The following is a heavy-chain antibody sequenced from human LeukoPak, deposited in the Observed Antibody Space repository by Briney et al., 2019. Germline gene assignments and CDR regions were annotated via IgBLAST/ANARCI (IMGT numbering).Heavy chain of an antibody. D-gene: IGHD2-2*01. Sequence: PSETLSLTCAASGFSISSGYYGGWIRQPPGEWLDWIGSIYHSGSTYYNPCLKSRVTISVDTSKNQCSLKLSSVTAADTAVYYCASSGVVVTAVDFDYWGQGTLVTVSS. V-gene: IGHV4-38-2*01. J-gene: IGHJ4*02. CDR2: IYHSGST. CDR3: ASSGVVVTAVDFDY. CDR1: GFSISSGYY.